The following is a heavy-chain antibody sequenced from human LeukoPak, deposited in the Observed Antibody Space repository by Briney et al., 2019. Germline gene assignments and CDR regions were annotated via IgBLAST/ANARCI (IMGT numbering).Heavy chain of an antibody. J-gene: IGHJ5*02. D-gene: IGHD2-15*01. CDR1: GGSISSYY. Sequence: SETLSLTCTVSGGSISSYYWSWIRQPPGKGLEWIGSIYHSGTTYSGSTYYNPSLKSRVTISLDTSKNQFSLKVGSMTAADTAVYYCARGTRWCGSGGSCYSSGVWFDPWGQGTLVTVSS. V-gene: IGHV4-59*12. CDR3: ARGTRWCGSGGSCYSSGVWFDP. CDR2: IYHSGTTYSGST.